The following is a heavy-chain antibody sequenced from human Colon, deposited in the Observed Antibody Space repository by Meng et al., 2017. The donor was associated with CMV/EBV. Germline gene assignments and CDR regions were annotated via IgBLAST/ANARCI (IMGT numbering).Heavy chain of an antibody. CDR3: AREYCTTPRCSYNPHWYDP. CDR1: FTDYH. J-gene: IGHJ5*02. D-gene: IGHD2-2*01. CDR2: INPSDGGP. Sequence: FTDYHVHWVRQAPGQGLEWMGMINPSDGGPTYAQNFQGRVTMTRDTSTSTVYMDLRGLTSDDTALYFCAREYCTTPRCSYNPHWYDPWGQGTLVTVSS. V-gene: IGHV1-46*01.